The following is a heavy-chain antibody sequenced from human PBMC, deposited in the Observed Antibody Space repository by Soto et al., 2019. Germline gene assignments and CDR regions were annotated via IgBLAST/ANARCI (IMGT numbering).Heavy chain of an antibody. CDR2: IKDGGRT. V-gene: IGHV4-34*01. CDR1: GGSLSGYY. J-gene: IGHJ4*02. Sequence: QVQLQQWGAGLLKPSETLSLNCAVNGGSLSGYYWSWIRQPPGKGLEWIGEIKDGGRTNYSPSLKPRAPNSSDTSNNRFSLRLYSVTAADTGVYYCARGQEGVVATHWDQGTLVTVSS. CDR3: ARGQEGVVATH. D-gene: IGHD5-12*01.